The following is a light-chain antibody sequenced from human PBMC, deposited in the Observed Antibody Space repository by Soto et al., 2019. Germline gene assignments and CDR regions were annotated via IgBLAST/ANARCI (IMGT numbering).Light chain of an antibody. CDR2: GAS. J-gene: IGKJ4*01. Sequence: EIVLTQSPGTLSLSPGERATLSCRASQSVGSSYLAWYQQKIGQAPRLLIYGASNRATGIPDRFSGSGSGTDFTLTISRLEPEDFAVYYCQQYCSSSLTFGGGTKVEIK. V-gene: IGKV3-20*01. CDR3: QQYCSSSLT. CDR1: QSVGSSY.